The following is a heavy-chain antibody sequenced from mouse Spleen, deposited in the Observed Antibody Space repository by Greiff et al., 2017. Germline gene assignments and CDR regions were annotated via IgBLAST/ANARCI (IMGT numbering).Heavy chain of an antibody. J-gene: IGHJ2*01. Sequence: EVKLMESGGGLVKPGGSLKLSCAASGFTFSSYGMSWVRQTPEKRLEWVATISGGGSYTYYPDSVKGRFTISRDNAKNNLYLQMSSLRSEDTALYYCARNREVYYFDYWGQGTTLTVSS. CDR1: GFTFSSYG. V-gene: IGHV5-9-2*01. CDR2: ISGGGSYT. CDR3: ARNREVYYFDY.